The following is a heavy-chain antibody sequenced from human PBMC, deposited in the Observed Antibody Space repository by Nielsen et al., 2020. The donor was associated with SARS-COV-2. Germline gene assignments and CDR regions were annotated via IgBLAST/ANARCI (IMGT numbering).Heavy chain of an antibody. V-gene: IGHV3-49*03. D-gene: IGHD3-3*01. CDR1: GFTFGDYA. J-gene: IGHJ4*02. CDR3: TREDFWSGYSDY. CDR2: IRSKAYGGTT. Sequence: GESLKISCTASGFTFGDYAMSWFRQAPGKGLERVGFIRSKAYGGTTEYAASVKGRFTISRDDSKSIAYLQMNSLKTEDTAVYYCTREDFWSGYSDYWGQGTLVTVSS.